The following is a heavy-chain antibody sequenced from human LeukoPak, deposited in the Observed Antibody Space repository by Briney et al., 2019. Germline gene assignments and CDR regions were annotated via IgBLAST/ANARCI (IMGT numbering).Heavy chain of an antibody. J-gene: IGHJ5*02. D-gene: IGHD3-10*01. V-gene: IGHV3-15*01. CDR3: TTVAPLLRFDNWFDP. Sequence: GGSLRLSCAASGFTFSNAWMSWVRQAPGKGLEWVGRIKSKTDGGTTDYAAPVKGRFTISRDDSKNTLYLQMNSLKTEDTAVYYCTTVAPLLRFDNWFDPWGQGTLVTVSS. CDR2: IKSKTDGGTT. CDR1: GFTFSNAW.